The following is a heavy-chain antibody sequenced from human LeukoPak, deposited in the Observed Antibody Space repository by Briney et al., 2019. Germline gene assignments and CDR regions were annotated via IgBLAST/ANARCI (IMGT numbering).Heavy chain of an antibody. Sequence: PGGSLRLSCAASGFTFSSYAMSWVRQAPGKGLEWVSAISGSGGSTYYADSVKGRFTISRDNSKNTLYLQMNSLRAEDTAVYYCAKDRDSSGWYGCSDYWGQGTLVTVSS. CDR1: GFTFSSYA. V-gene: IGHV3-23*01. CDR2: ISGSGGST. D-gene: IGHD6-19*01. J-gene: IGHJ4*02. CDR3: AKDRDSSGWYGCSDY.